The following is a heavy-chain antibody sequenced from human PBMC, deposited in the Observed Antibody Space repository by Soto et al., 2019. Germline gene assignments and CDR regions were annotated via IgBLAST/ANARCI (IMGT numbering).Heavy chain of an antibody. CDR2: VYPDDSDI. V-gene: IGHV5-51*01. CDR1: GYSFGNFW. J-gene: IGHJ3*02. D-gene: IGHD2-15*01. Sequence: EVQLVQSGAEVKKPGESLKISCKGSGYSFGNFWIAWVRQMPGKGLEWMGIVYPDDSDIRYSPSFQGQVTISADKSVSIAYLHLSTLRASGTAIYYCAKILVGGGALDIWGQGTVVTVSS. CDR3: AKILVGGGALDI.